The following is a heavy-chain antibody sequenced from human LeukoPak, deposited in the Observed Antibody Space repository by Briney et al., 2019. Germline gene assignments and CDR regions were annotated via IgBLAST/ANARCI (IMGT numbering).Heavy chain of an antibody. D-gene: IGHD6-19*01. J-gene: IGHJ3*02. CDR2: VNHSGST. V-gene: IGHV4-34*01. CDR3: ARGGVAVAGFDI. Sequence: SETLSLTCAVYGGSFSGYYWSWIRQPPGKGLEWIGEVNHSGSTNYNPSLKSRVTISVDTSKNQFSLKLSSVTAADTAVYYCARGGVAVAGFDIWGQGTMVTVSS. CDR1: GGSFSGYY.